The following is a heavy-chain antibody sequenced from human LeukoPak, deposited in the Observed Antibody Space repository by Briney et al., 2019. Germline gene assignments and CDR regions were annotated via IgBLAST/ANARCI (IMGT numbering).Heavy chain of an antibody. Sequence: SETLSLTCTVSGGSISSGSYFWSWIRQPAGKGLEWIGRIYISGSTNYSASLKSRVTISIDTSKNQLSLKLSSVTAADTAVYYCAREPHSSGSYSGDAFDIWGQGTMVTVSS. V-gene: IGHV4-61*02. CDR2: IYISGST. CDR3: AREPHSSGSYSGDAFDI. CDR1: GGSISSGSYF. J-gene: IGHJ3*02. D-gene: IGHD1-26*01.